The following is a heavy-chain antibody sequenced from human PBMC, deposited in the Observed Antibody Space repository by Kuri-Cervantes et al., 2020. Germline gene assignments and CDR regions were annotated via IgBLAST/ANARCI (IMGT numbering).Heavy chain of an antibody. CDR2: ISSSGSTI. J-gene: IGHJ4*02. V-gene: IGHV3-48*04. D-gene: IGHD1-26*01. CDR3: ARGEGSGSYIAFDY. CDR1: GFTFSSYA. Sequence: GESLKISCAASGFTFSSYAMSWVRQAPGKGLEWVSYISSSGSTIYYADSVKGRFTISRDNAKNSLYLQMNSLRAEDTAVYYCARGEGSGSYIAFDYWGQGTLVTVSS.